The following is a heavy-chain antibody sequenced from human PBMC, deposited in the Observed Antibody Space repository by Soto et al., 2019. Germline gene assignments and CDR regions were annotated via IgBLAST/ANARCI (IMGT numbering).Heavy chain of an antibody. J-gene: IGHJ4*02. CDR1: GGSISNYY. CDR3: ARHRYSYGVYYFDY. V-gene: IGHV4-59*08. CDR2: IYYSGST. D-gene: IGHD5-18*01. Sequence: SSETLSLTCIVSGGSISNYYWSWIRQPPGKGLEWIGYIYYSGSTNYNPSLTSRVTISVDTSKNQFSLKLSSVTAADTAVYYCARHRYSYGVYYFDYWGQGTLVPVSS.